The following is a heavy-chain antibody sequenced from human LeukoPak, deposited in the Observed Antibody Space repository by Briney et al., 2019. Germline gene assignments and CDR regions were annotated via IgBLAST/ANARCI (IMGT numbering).Heavy chain of an antibody. V-gene: IGHV4-34*01. CDR3: ARGTDSGGNSLGY. J-gene: IGHJ4*02. CDR1: GGSFGGYY. D-gene: IGHD4-23*01. Sequence: SETLSLTCAVYGGSFGGYYWSWIRQPPGKGLEWIGEVNHSGSTNYNPSLKSRVTISVDTSKNQFSLKLSSVTAADTAVYYCARGTDSGGNSLGYWGQGTLVTVSS. CDR2: VNHSGST.